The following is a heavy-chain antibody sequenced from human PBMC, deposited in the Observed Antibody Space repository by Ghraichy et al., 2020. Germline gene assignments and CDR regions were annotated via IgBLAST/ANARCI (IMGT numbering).Heavy chain of an antibody. Sequence: SETLSLTCTVSGGSISSYYWSWIRQPPGKGLEWIGYIYYSGSTNYNPSLKSRVTISVDTSKNQFSLKLSSVTAADTAVYYCASSVTMVQGVILPIDYWGQGTLVTVSS. J-gene: IGHJ4*02. CDR3: ASSVTMVQGVILPIDY. CDR2: IYYSGST. D-gene: IGHD3-10*01. CDR1: GGSISSYY. V-gene: IGHV4-59*01.